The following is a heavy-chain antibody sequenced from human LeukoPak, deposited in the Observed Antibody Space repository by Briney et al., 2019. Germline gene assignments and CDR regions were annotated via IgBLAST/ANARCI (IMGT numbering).Heavy chain of an antibody. V-gene: IGHV4-39*01. CDR3: ARHIGGRYYYYYMDV. J-gene: IGHJ6*03. Sequence: SETLSLTCTVSGGSISSSSYYWGWIRQPPGKGLEWIGSIYYSGSTYYNPSLKSRVTISVDTSKNQFSLKLSSVTAADTAVYYCARHIGGRYYYYYMDVWGKGTTVTISS. CDR2: IYYSGST. CDR1: GGSISSSSYY. D-gene: IGHD3-16*02.